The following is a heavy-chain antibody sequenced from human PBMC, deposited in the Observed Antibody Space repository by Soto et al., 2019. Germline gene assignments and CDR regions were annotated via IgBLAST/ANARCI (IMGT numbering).Heavy chain of an antibody. CDR2: IWYDGSKK. V-gene: IGHV3-33*01. CDR3: ARESVVVTATFDL. D-gene: IGHD2-21*02. J-gene: IGHJ2*01. Sequence: QVQLVQSGAEVKKPGSSVKVSCKASGGTFSSFGMHWVRQAPGKGLEWVAIIWYDGSKKYYADSVKGRFTISRDNSKNTLYLHMNSLRAEDTAVYYCARESVVVTATFDLWGRGTLVTVSS. CDR1: GGTFSSFG.